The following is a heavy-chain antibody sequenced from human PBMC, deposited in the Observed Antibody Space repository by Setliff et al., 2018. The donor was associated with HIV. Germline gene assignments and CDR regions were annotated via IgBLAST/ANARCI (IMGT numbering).Heavy chain of an antibody. CDR1: GYTFTTYG. CDR3: ARLGSGWSDSYYYAMDI. J-gene: IGHJ6*02. D-gene: IGHD6-19*01. CDR2: ISPNFGHT. V-gene: IGHV1-18*01. Sequence: ASVKVSCKASGYTFTTYGISWVRQAPGHGLEWMGWISPNFGHTNYAQNFLGRVTMTIDTSTSGAYMELRSLRSDDTAMYFCARLGSGWSDSYYYAMDIWGQGTTVTVSS.